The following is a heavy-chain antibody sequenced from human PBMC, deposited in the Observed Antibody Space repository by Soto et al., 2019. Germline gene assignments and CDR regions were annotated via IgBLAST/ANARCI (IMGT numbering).Heavy chain of an antibody. Sequence: QVQLQESGPGLVKPSQTLSLTCTVSGGSISSGGYYWSWIRQHPGKGLEWLGYIYYSGSTYYNPSLESRVTISVDTSKNQFSLKLSSVTAADTAVYYCARGGDSSGYYGGSFDYWGQGTLVTVSS. D-gene: IGHD3-22*01. CDR2: IYYSGST. J-gene: IGHJ4*02. CDR3: ARGGDSSGYYGGSFDY. CDR1: GGSISSGGYY. V-gene: IGHV4-31*03.